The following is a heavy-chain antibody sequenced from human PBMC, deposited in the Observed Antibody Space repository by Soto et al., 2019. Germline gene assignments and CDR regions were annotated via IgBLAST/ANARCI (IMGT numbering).Heavy chain of an antibody. CDR3: ARGSGSYYSDY. CDR1: GGTFSSYT. Sequence: QVQLVQSGAEVKKPGSSVKVSCKASGGTFSSYTISWVRQAPGQGLEWMGRIIPILGIANYAQKFQGRVTITADKATSTAYMELSSLRSEDTAVYYCARGSGSYYSDYWGQGTLVTVSS. CDR2: IIPILGIA. D-gene: IGHD1-26*01. J-gene: IGHJ4*02. V-gene: IGHV1-69*02.